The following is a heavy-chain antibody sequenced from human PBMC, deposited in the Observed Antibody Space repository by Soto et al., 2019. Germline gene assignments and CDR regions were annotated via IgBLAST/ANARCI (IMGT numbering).Heavy chain of an antibody. V-gene: IGHV3-53*04. J-gene: IGHJ4*02. Sequence: EVQLVESGGGLVQPGGSLRLSCAASGFTVSSNYMSWVRQAPGKGLEWVSVIYSGGSTYYADSVKGRFTISRHNSKNTLYLQMNSLRAEVTAVYYCARVESDYGDLPDYWGQGTLVTVSS. CDR3: ARVESDYGDLPDY. CDR1: GFTVSSNY. D-gene: IGHD4-17*01. CDR2: IYSGGST.